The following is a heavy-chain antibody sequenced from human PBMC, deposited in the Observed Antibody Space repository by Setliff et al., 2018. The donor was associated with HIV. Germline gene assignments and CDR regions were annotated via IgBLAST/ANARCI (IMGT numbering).Heavy chain of an antibody. Sequence: SETLSLTCTVSGGSISGSNYYWAWIRQPPGKGLKWIGSSYYSGSTYYNPSLKSRFTIVVDTSKNHFSLKLSSVTAANTAIYYCATDTAMLQEGTEFWGQGTLVTAPQ. CDR2: SYYSGST. CDR1: GGSISGSNYY. V-gene: IGHV4-39*01. CDR3: ATDTAMLQEGTEF. J-gene: IGHJ4*02. D-gene: IGHD5-18*01.